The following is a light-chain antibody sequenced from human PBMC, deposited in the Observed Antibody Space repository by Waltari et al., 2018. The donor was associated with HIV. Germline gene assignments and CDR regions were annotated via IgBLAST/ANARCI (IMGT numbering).Light chain of an antibody. V-gene: IGLV2-8*01. CDR3: SAYGGSYNRLL. Sequence: QSALSHPPSASGPPGQPVTISSTGTPGHCVNYNYASWYQQHPGKAPKLIMFDVNERPSGVPDRFFGSKSGNTASLTVSGLQADDEADYFCSAYGGSYNRLLFGGGTKLTVL. CDR2: DVN. CDR1: PGHCVNYNY. J-gene: IGLJ2*01.